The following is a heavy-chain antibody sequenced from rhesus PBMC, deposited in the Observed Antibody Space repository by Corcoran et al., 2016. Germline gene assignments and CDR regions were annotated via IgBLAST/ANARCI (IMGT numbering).Heavy chain of an antibody. V-gene: IGHV4-160*01. CDR1: GVSITTYY. Sequence: QVQLQESGPGLVQPSETLSLTCAVSGVSITTYYWRWIRPSPGKGLEWIGRLHGSVGDTDYSPSLKSRVTISIDTAKNQLSLKLTSVTAADTAVYVCAKMVSSWNNPAFDFWGQGFRVTVSS. CDR2: LHGSVGDT. J-gene: IGHJ3*01. D-gene: IGHD1-20*01. CDR3: AKMVSSWNNPAFDF.